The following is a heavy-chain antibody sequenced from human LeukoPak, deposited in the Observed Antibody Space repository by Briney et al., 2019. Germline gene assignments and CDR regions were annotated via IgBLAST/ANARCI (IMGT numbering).Heavy chain of an antibody. CDR2: INHSGST. V-gene: IGHV4-34*01. D-gene: IGHD6-13*01. J-gene: IGHJ5*02. Sequence: PSETLSLTCAVYGGSFSGYNWSWIRQPPGKGLEWIGEINHSGSTNCNPSLKSRVTISIDTPKNQFSLKLSSVTAADTAGYYCARGLRSSSWYWFDPWGQGTLVTVSS. CDR3: ARGLRSSSWYWFDP. CDR1: GGSFSGYN.